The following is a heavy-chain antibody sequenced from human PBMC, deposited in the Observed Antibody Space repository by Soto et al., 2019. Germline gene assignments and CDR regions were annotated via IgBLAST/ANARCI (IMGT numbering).Heavy chain of an antibody. CDR1: GFTVSSYS. Sequence: GGSLRLSCAASGFTVSSYSMNWVRQAPVKGLEWVSSISSSSSYIYYADSVKGRFTISRDNAKNSLYLQMNSLRAEDTAVYYCARDRRVVAAISRFDPWGQGTLVTVSS. J-gene: IGHJ5*02. V-gene: IGHV3-21*01. CDR2: ISSSSSYI. CDR3: ARDRRVVAAISRFDP. D-gene: IGHD2-15*01.